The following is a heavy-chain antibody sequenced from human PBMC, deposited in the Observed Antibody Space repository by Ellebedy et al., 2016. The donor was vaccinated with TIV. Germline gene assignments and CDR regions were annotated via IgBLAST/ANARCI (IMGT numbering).Heavy chain of an antibody. CDR3: ASRPGIAVAGPGDY. Sequence: GESLKISXAASGFTFSSYGMHWVRQAPGKGLEWVAVISYDGMNKYYTDSVKGRFTISRDNSKNTLYLQMNSLRAEDTAVYYCASRPGIAVAGPGDYWGQGTLVTVS. D-gene: IGHD6-19*01. V-gene: IGHV3-33*01. J-gene: IGHJ4*02. CDR1: GFTFSSYG. CDR2: ISYDGMNK.